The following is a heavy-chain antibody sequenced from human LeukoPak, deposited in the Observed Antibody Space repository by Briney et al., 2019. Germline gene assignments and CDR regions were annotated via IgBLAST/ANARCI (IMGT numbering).Heavy chain of an antibody. Sequence: PGGSLRLSCAASGFTFSDYYMSWIRPAPGKGLEWVSYISSSGSTIYYADSVKGRFTISRDNAKNSLYLQMNSLRAEDTAVYYCAREVVATRATDYWGQGTLVTVSS. CDR1: GFTFSDYY. V-gene: IGHV3-11*01. J-gene: IGHJ4*02. CDR2: ISSSGSTI. CDR3: AREVVATRATDY. D-gene: IGHD5-12*01.